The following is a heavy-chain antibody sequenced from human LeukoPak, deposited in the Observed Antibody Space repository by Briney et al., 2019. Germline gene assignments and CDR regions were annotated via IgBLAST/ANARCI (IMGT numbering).Heavy chain of an antibody. D-gene: IGHD3-22*01. V-gene: IGHV3-23*01. CDR2: ISGSGGST. Sequence: GGSLRLSCAASGFTFSSYAMSWVRQAPGKGLEWVSAISGSGGSTYYADSVKGRFTISRDNSKNTLYLQMNSLRAEDTAVYYCAKDTARSFYYDSSGAHAFDYWGQGTLVTVSS. CDR3: AKDTARSFYYDSSGAHAFDY. CDR1: GFTFSSYA. J-gene: IGHJ4*02.